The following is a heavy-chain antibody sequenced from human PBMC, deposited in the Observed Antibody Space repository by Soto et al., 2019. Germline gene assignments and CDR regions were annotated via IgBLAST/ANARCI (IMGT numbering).Heavy chain of an antibody. D-gene: IGHD6-13*01. CDR3: ARAVPIAAAPSLIWFDP. J-gene: IGHJ5*02. V-gene: IGHV1-18*01. CDR1: GYTFTSYG. CDR2: ISAYNGNT. Sequence: QVQLVQSGAEVKKPGASVKVSCKASGYTFTSYGISWVRQAPGQGLEWMGWISAYNGNTNYAQKLQGRDTQTPDTITSTAYMDMRSQRSDDPAVYYCARAVPIAAAPSLIWFDPWGQGTLVTVSS.